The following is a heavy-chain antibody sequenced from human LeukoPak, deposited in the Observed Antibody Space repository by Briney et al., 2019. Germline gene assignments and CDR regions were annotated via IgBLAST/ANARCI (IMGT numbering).Heavy chain of an antibody. J-gene: IGHJ4*02. V-gene: IGHV4-30-4*01. D-gene: IGHD3-10*01. CDR3: ARRGRHLALDY. CDR2: IYYSGST. CDR1: GGSISSGDYY. Sequence: PSETLSLTCTVSGGSISSGDYYWSWIRQPPGKGLEWIGYIYYSGSTYYNPSLKTRVTISIDTSKNQFSLNLSSVTAADTAVYYCARRGRHLALDYWGQGTLVTVSS.